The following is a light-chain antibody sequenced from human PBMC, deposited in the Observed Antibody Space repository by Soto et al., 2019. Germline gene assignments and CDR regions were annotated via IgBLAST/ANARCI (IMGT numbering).Light chain of an antibody. CDR3: AAWDDSLSGGV. Sequence: QSVLTQPPSASGTPGQRVTISWSGSSSNIGSNYVYWYQQLPGTAPKLLIYWNNQRPSGVTDRFSGSKSGNSASLAISGLRCEDEADYYCAAWDDSLSGGVFGGGTKLTVL. J-gene: IGLJ3*02. CDR2: WNN. CDR1: SSNIGSNY. V-gene: IGLV1-47*01.